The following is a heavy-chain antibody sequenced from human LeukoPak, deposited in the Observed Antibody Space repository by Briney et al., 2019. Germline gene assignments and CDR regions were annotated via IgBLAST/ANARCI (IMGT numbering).Heavy chain of an antibody. D-gene: IGHD6-25*01. CDR1: GGTFSSYA. CDR3: ARVPRAAPDLPRYYYYYMDV. CDR2: IIPIFGTA. J-gene: IGHJ6*03. V-gene: IGHV1-69*05. Sequence: SVKVSCKASGGTFSSYAISWVRQAPGQGLEWMGGIIPIFGTANYAQKFQGRVTITTDESTSTAYMELSSLRSVDTAVYYCARVPRAAPDLPRYYYYYMDVWGKGTTVTVSS.